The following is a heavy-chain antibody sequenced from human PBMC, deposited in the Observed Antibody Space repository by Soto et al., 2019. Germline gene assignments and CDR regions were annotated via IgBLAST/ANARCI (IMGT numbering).Heavy chain of an antibody. CDR3: ARRGTRAARPTGHRPVGDGMDV. CDR1: GYSFTSYW. J-gene: IGHJ6*02. V-gene: IGHV5-51*01. D-gene: IGHD6-6*01. CDR2: IYPGDSDT. Sequence: GESLKISCKGSGYSFTSYWIGWVRQMPGKGLEWMGIIYPGDSDTRYSPSFQGQVTISADKSISTAYLQWSSLKASDTAMYYCARRGTRAARPTGHRPVGDGMDVWGQGTTVTVSS.